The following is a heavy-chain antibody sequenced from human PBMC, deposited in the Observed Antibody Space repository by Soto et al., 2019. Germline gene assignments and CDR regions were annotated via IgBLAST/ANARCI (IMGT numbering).Heavy chain of an antibody. CDR1: GFTFSSYA. CDR3: AKVGYGDRYYFDY. V-gene: IGHV3-23*01. Sequence: LSCAASGFTFSSYAMSWVRQAPGKGLEWVSGISASDGSADYADSVKGRFTISRDTSKNTLYLQMNSLRAEDTAVYYCAKVGYGDRYYFDYWGQGTLVTVSS. D-gene: IGHD4-17*01. CDR2: ISASDGSA. J-gene: IGHJ4*02.